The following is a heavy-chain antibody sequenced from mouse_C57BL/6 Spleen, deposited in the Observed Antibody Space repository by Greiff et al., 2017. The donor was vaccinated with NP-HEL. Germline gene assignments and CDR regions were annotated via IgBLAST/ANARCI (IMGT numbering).Heavy chain of an antibody. CDR2: INPGSGGT. Sequence: VQLQQSGPELVKPGASVKMSCKASGCAFTNYLIEWVKQRPGQGLEWIGVINPGSGGTNYNEKFKGKATLTADKSSSTAYMQLSSLTSEDSAVYFCARDYYGSSYQFAYWGQGTLVTVSA. CDR1: GCAFTNYL. CDR3: ARDYYGSSYQFAY. D-gene: IGHD1-1*01. V-gene: IGHV1-54*01. J-gene: IGHJ3*01.